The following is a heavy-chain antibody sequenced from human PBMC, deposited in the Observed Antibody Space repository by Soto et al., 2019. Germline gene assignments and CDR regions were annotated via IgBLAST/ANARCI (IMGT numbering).Heavy chain of an antibody. J-gene: IGHJ3*02. CDR3: AKVPHSSGWDYDAFDI. CDR2: ISGSGGST. Sequence: GGSLRLSCAASGFTFSSYAMSWVRQAPGKGLEWVSAISGSGGSTYYADSVKGRFTISRDNSKNTLYLHMNSLRAEDTAVYYCAKVPHSSGWDYDAFDIWGQGTMVTVSS. D-gene: IGHD6-19*01. CDR1: GFTFSSYA. V-gene: IGHV3-23*01.